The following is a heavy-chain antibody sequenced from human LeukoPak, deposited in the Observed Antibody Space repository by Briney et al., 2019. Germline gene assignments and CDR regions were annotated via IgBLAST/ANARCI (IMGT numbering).Heavy chain of an antibody. CDR2: MNPNSGNT. D-gene: IGHD6-6*01. Sequence: ASVKVSCKASGYTFITYEINWVRQAPGQGLEWMGWMNPNSGNTGYAQRFQGRVTMTRNTSISTAYMELSSLRSEDTAVYYCARAQGVIAASGGDPWGQGTLVTVSS. CDR3: ARAQGVIAASGGDP. V-gene: IGHV1-8*01. CDR1: GYTFITYE. J-gene: IGHJ5*02.